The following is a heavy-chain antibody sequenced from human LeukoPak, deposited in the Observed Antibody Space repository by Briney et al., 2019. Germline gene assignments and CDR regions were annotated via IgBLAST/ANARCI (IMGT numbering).Heavy chain of an antibody. V-gene: IGHV1-2*02. Sequence: ASVTVSCKASGYTFTGYYMHWVRQAPGQGLEWMGWINPNSGGTRYAQTFKGRVTMTRDTSISTAYMELSSLRSDDTAVYYCARDGDTYGYYYYGLDVWGQGTTVAVSS. J-gene: IGHJ6*02. CDR2: INPNSGGT. D-gene: IGHD5-18*01. CDR1: GYTFTGYY. CDR3: ARDGDTYGYYYYGLDV.